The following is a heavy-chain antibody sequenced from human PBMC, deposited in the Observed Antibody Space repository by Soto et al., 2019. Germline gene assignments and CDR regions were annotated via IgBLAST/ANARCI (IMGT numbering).Heavy chain of an antibody. Sequence: QVQLVQSGAEVKKPGASVKVSCKASGYTFTSYAMHWVRQAPGQRLEWMGWINGDNGNTKYSQKFQGRVTISRDTTARTADMERRSLEDEDTYVYSCAKNGVGTYHFDYWGQGTLVTVSS. D-gene: IGHD1-1*01. CDR2: INGDNGNT. CDR3: AKNGVGTYHFDY. V-gene: IGHV1-3*01. J-gene: IGHJ4*02. CDR1: GYTFTSYA.